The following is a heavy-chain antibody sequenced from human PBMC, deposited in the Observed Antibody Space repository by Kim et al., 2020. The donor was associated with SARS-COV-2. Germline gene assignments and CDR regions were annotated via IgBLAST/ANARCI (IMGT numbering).Heavy chain of an antibody. CDR2: INGDGSIT. V-gene: IGHV3-74*01. CDR3: ARDENWSLDY. D-gene: IGHD1-1*01. J-gene: IGHJ4*02. Sequence: GGSLRLSCAASGFTFSSHWMYWVRQVPGKGLVWVSRINGDGSITNYADSVKGRFTISRDNDKNTLYLQMNSLRVDDTAVYYCARDENWSLDYWGQGTLVTLS. CDR1: GFTFSSHW.